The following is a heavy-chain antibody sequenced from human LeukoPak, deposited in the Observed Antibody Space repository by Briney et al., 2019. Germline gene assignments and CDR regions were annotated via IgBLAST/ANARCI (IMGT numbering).Heavy chain of an antibody. CDR3: ARAKEGVRFSEWLTPFDY. J-gene: IGHJ4*02. CDR2: ISSSSSYI. Sequence: PGGSLRLSCAASGFTFSSYSMNWVRQAPGKELEWVSSISSSSSYIYYADSVKGRFTISRDNAKNSLYLQMNSLRAEDTAVYYCARAKEGVRFSEWLTPFDYWGQGTLVTVSS. D-gene: IGHD3-3*01. V-gene: IGHV3-21*01. CDR1: GFTFSSYS.